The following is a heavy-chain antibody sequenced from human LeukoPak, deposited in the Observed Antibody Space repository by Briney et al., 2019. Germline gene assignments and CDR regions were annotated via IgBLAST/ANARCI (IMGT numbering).Heavy chain of an antibody. Sequence: PGGSLRLSCAASGFTFDDYAMHWVRQAPGKGLEWVSGISWNSGSIGYADSVKGRFTISRDNAKNSLYLQMNSLRAEDTAVYYCAREGYYDFWSGYYTGERDVWGQGTTVTVSS. CDR3: AREGYYDFWSGYYTGERDV. D-gene: IGHD3-3*01. J-gene: IGHJ6*02. CDR2: ISWNSGSI. V-gene: IGHV3-9*01. CDR1: GFTFDDYA.